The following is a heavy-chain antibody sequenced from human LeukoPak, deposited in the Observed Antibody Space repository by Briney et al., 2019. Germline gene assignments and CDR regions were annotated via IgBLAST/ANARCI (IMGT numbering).Heavy chain of an antibody. CDR2: TYYRSKWYN. J-gene: IGHJ4*02. V-gene: IGHV6-1*01. Sequence: SQTLSLTCAISGDSVPSNSAAWSWIRQSPSRGLEWLGRTYYRSKWYNDSAISVKGRITIFADTSKNQFSLQLNSVTPEDTAVYFCARWVHLPRGFDSWGQGTLVTVSS. CDR3: ARWVHLPRGFDS. D-gene: IGHD1-1*01. CDR1: GDSVPSNSAA.